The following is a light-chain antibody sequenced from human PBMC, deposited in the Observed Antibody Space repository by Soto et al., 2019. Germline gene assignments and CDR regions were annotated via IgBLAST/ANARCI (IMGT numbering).Light chain of an antibody. Sequence: EIVLTQSPVTLSVSPGEGATLSCRASQSVAGDLAWFQQTPGPVPRLLIYAASTRATGIPARFSGSGSGTDFTLTISSLQSEDFAVYYCQQYNKWPLTFGGGTKVEIK. CDR2: AAS. V-gene: IGKV3-15*01. CDR3: QQYNKWPLT. CDR1: QSVAGD. J-gene: IGKJ4*01.